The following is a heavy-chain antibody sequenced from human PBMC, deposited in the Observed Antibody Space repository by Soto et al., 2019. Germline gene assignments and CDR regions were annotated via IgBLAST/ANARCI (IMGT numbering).Heavy chain of an antibody. Sequence: QVQLVQSGAEVREPGASLKVSCKASGYRFNSLDINWVRQTAGQGLEWMGWMEPSTGRTGYAQKFQGRVTMTRDTSINTAYMELTTLTSDDTAFYYCARGVSAGVDYWGQGTLVTVSS. CDR3: ARGVSAGVDY. CDR2: MEPSTGRT. D-gene: IGHD1-26*01. V-gene: IGHV1-8*01. CDR1: GYRFNSLD. J-gene: IGHJ4*02.